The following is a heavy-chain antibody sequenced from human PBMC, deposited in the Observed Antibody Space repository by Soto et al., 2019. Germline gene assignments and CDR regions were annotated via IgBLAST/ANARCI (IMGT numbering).Heavy chain of an antibody. J-gene: IGHJ5*02. CDR3: ARVGDSWFDP. D-gene: IGHD3-16*01. CDR1: CGSTSSSHW. CDR2: IYHSGST. V-gene: IGHV4-4*02. Sequence: PSETLYLTCAVSCGSTSSSHWWSWVRHPPGKGLEWIGEIYHSGSTNYNPSLKSRVTISVDKSKNQFSLKLSSVTAADTAVYYCARVGDSWFDPWGQGTRVTVSS.